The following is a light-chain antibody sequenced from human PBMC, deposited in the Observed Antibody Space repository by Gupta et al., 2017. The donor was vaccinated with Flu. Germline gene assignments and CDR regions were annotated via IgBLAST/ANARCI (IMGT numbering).Light chain of an antibody. Sequence: QVVLTPSPSASASLGASVKLTCTLSSGHSRNSITWHQQQPERGPRYLMKLNSDGSHSKGDRIPDRFSGSSSGAERYLTISSLQADDEADYYCQTWDTAGNWVFGGGTKLTVL. CDR3: QTWDTAGNWV. J-gene: IGLJ3*02. V-gene: IGLV4-69*01. CDR2: LNSDGSH. CDR1: SGHSRNS.